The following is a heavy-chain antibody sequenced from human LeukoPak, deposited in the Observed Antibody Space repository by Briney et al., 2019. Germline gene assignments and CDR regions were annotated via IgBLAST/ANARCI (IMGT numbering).Heavy chain of an antibody. CDR1: GYTFTSYD. CDR2: MNPNSGNT. J-gene: IGHJ4*02. Sequence: ASVKVSCKASGYTFTSYDINWVRQATGQGPEWMGWMNPNSGNTGYAQKFQGRVTMTRNTSISTAYMELSSLRSEDTAVYYCARAYDILTGYYTYWGQGTLVTVSS. CDR3: ARAYDILTGYYTY. V-gene: IGHV1-8*01. D-gene: IGHD3-9*01.